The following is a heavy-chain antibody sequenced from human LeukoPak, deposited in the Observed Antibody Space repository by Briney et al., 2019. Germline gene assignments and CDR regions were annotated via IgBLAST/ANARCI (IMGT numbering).Heavy chain of an antibody. CDR2: ISGSGGST. J-gene: IGHJ4*02. V-gene: IGHV3-23*01. CDR1: GFTFSSSA. D-gene: IGHD6-13*01. Sequence: GGSLRLSCAASGFTFSSSAMSWVRPAPGKGLEWVSAISGSGGSTYYADSVKGRFTISRDNSKNTLYLQMNSLRAEDTAVYYCAKVETAAGGYWGQGTLVTVSS. CDR3: AKVETAAGGY.